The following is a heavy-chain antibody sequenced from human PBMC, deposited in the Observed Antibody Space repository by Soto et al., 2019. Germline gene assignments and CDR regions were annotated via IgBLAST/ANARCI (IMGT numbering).Heavy chain of an antibody. J-gene: IGHJ2*01. Sequence: EVQLLESGGGLVQPGGSLRLSCEASGFTFSSYGMTWVRQAPGKGLEWVSGISGSGGTTYYADSVKGRFTISRDNSKNTLYLEINRLRAEDTAVYYCAKGGVFGVVIAYWYFDLWGRGTQVTVSS. CDR2: ISGSGGTT. V-gene: IGHV3-23*01. D-gene: IGHD3-3*01. CDR1: GFTFSSYG. CDR3: AKGGVFGVVIAYWYFDL.